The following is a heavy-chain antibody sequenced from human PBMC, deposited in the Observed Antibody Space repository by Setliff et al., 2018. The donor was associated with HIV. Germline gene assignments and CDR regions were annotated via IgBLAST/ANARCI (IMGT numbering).Heavy chain of an antibody. J-gene: IGHJ4*02. V-gene: IGHV4-59*11. CDR1: GGSISSHY. CDR2: IYYSGST. D-gene: IGHD2-2*01. Sequence: PSETLSLTCTVSGGSISSHYWSWIRQPPGKGLEWIGYIYYSGSTKYNPSLKSRVTMSVDTSKNKFSLKMTSVTAADTAVYYCVRLSCSSNSCPFDYWVQGTLVTVSS. CDR3: VRLSCSSNSCPFDY.